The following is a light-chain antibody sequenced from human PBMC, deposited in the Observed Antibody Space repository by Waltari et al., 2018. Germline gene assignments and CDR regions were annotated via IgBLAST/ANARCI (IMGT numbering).Light chain of an antibody. Sequence: QSALPQPASVSGSPGQSLAVSCTGSSSDVGTYNLVYWYQQHPGKAPKLIIYEATKRPSGVSNRFSGSKSGNMASLTISGLQAEDEAEYYCCSFAGRSTWVFGTGTKVTVL. V-gene: IGLV2-23*01. J-gene: IGLJ1*01. CDR1: SSDVGTYNL. CDR3: CSFAGRSTWV. CDR2: EAT.